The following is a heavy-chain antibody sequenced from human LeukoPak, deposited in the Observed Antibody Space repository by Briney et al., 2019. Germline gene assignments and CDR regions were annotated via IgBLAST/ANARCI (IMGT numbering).Heavy chain of an antibody. D-gene: IGHD1-7*01. CDR2: IYYSGST. CDR3: AREWNFGWFDP. Sequence: PSETLSLTCTVSGGSISSYYWSWIRQPPGKGLEWIGYIYYSGSTNYNPSLKSRVTISVDTSKNQSSLKLSSVTAADTAVYYCAREWNFGWFDPWGQGTLVTVSS. J-gene: IGHJ5*02. V-gene: IGHV4-59*01. CDR1: GGSISSYY.